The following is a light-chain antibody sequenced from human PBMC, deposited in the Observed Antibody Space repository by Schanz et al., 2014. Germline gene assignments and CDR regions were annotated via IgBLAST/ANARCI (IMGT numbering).Light chain of an antibody. J-gene: IGLJ2*01. Sequence: QSALTQPPSASGSPGQSVTISCTGTSSDVGGYNFVSWYQQHPGKAPKLMTYEVTKRPSGVPDRFSASKSGNTASLTISFLPAEDEADYYCCSYAGSSTLVFGGGTKLTVL. CDR2: EVT. CDR3: CSYAGSSTLV. CDR1: SSDVGGYNF. V-gene: IGLV2-8*01.